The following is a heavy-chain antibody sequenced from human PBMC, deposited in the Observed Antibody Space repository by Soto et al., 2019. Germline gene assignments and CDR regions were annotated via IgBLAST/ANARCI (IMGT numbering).Heavy chain of an antibody. Sequence: SVKVSCKASGGTFSSYAISWVRQAPGQGLEWMGGIIPIFGTANYAQKFQGRVTITADESTSTAYMELSSLRSEDTAVYYCARDQSFYADSSRWQHYYYYYGMDVWG. J-gene: IGHJ6*02. CDR2: IIPIFGTA. CDR1: GGTFSSYA. CDR3: ARDQSFYADSSRWQHYYYYYGMDV. D-gene: IGHD6-13*01. V-gene: IGHV1-69*13.